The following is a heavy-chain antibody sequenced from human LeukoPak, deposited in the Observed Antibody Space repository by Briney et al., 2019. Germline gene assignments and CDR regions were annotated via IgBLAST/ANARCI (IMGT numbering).Heavy chain of an antibody. Sequence: GASVKVSCKVSGYTLTELSMHWVRQAPGKGLEWMGGFDPEDGETIYAQKFQGRVTMTEDTSTDTAYMELSSLRSEDTAVYYCATDLIYCSGGSCVKYYFDYWGQGTLVTVSS. V-gene: IGHV1-24*01. J-gene: IGHJ4*02. D-gene: IGHD2-15*01. CDR2: FDPEDGET. CDR3: ATDLIYCSGGSCVKYYFDY. CDR1: GYTLTELS.